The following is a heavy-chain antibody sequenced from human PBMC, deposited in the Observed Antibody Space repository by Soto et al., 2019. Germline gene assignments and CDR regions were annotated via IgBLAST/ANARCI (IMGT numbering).Heavy chain of an antibody. J-gene: IGHJ6*02. CDR3: AKDFVVGGPTINYYYGMDV. Sequence: PGGSLRLSCAASGFTVSSNYMSWVRQAPGKGLEWISIIYSAGNTYYADSVKGRFTISRDNSKNTLYLQMKSLGAEDTAVYYCAKDFVVGGPTINYYYGMDVWGQGTTVTV. CDR1: GFTVSSNY. V-gene: IGHV3-66*01. CDR2: IYSAGNT. D-gene: IGHD1-26*01.